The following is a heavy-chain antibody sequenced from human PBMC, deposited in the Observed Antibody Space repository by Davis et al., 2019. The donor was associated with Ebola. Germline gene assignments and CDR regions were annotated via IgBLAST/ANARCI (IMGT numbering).Heavy chain of an antibody. CDR1: GYTLTGHY. D-gene: IGHD4-17*01. CDR3: ASGTTVTTGFNN. J-gene: IGHJ4*02. CDR2: INPNSGGT. V-gene: IGHV1-2*06. Sequence: AASVTVSCKASGYTLTGHYMHWVRQAPGQGLEWMGRINPNSGGTNYAQRFQGRVTMTRDTSISTAYMELSRLTSDDTAVYYCASGTTVTTGFNNWGQGTLVTVSS.